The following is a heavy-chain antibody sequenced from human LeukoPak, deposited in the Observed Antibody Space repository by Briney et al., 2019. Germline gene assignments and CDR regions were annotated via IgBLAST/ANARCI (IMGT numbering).Heavy chain of an antibody. J-gene: IGHJ6*03. Sequence: PGGSLRLSCAASGFTFSSYWMSWVRQAPGKGLEWVANIKQDGSEKYYVDSVKGRFTISRDNAKNSLYLQMNSLRAEDTAVYYCARDFWSGDTNGPYYYYYYMDVWGKGTTVTVSS. CDR3: ARDFWSGDTNGPYYYYYYMDV. CDR1: GFTFSSYW. V-gene: IGHV3-7*01. CDR2: IKQDGSEK. D-gene: IGHD3-3*01.